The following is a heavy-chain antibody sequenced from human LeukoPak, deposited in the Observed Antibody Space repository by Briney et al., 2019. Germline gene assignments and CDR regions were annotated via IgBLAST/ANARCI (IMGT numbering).Heavy chain of an antibody. J-gene: IGHJ4*02. Sequence: PSETLSLTCTVSSGSISSSSYYWSWIRQPPGKGLEWIGYIYYSGSTNYNPSLKSRVTISVDTSKNQFSLKLSSVTAADTAVYYCTRYSSSWSHLFDYWGQGTLVTVSS. CDR1: SGSISSSSYY. CDR3: TRYSSSWSHLFDY. V-gene: IGHV4-61*05. CDR2: IYYSGST. D-gene: IGHD6-13*01.